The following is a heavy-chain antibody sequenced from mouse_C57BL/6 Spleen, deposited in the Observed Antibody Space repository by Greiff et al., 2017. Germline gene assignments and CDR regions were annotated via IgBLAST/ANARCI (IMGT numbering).Heavy chain of an antibody. V-gene: IGHV1-55*01. CDR2: IYPGSGST. CDR3: ASYSNHWYFDV. D-gene: IGHD2-5*01. J-gene: IGHJ1*03. CDR1: GYTFTSYW. Sequence: QVHVKQPGAELVKPGASVKMSCKASGYTFTSYWITWVKQRPGQGLEWIGDIYPGSGSTNYNEKFKSKATLTVDTSSSTAYMQLSSLTSEDSAVYYCASYSNHWYFDVWGTGTTVTVSS.